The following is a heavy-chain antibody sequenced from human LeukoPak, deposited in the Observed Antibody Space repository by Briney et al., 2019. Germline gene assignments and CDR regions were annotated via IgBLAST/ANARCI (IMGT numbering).Heavy chain of an antibody. CDR1: GGSISSYY. J-gene: IGHJ4*02. D-gene: IGHD5-24*01. Sequence: SETLSLTCTVSGGSISSYYWSWIRQPPGKGLEWIGYIYYSGSTNYNPSLKSRVTISVDTSKNQFSLKLSSVTAADTAVYYCARVMDGYNVDYWGQGTLVTVSS. V-gene: IGHV4-59*08. CDR3: ARVMDGYNVDY. CDR2: IYYSGST.